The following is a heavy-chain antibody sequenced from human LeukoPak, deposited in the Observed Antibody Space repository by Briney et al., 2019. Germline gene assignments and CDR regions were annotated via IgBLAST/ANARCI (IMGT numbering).Heavy chain of an antibody. D-gene: IGHD3-10*01. CDR1: GFTFSNHY. J-gene: IGHJ4*02. CDR2: IKQDGSDK. CDR3: ARDPGGSGSYSDY. Sequence: GGSLRLSCAASGFTFSNHYMTWVRQAPGKGLEWVANIKQDGSDKHYVDSVKGRFTISRDNAKNSLYLQMNSLRAEDTAVYYCARDPGGSGSYSDYWGQGTLVTVSS. V-gene: IGHV3-7*03.